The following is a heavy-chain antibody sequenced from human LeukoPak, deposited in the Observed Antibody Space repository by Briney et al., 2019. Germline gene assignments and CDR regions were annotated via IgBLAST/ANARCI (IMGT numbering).Heavy chain of an antibody. V-gene: IGHV1-8*03. CDR3: ARGTYLRIAARSRLYYYYMDV. Sequence: ASVKVSCKTSGYTFTSYDINWVRQATGQGLEWMGWMNPNSGNTGYAQKFQGRVTITRNTSISTAYMELSSLRSEDTAVYYCARGTYLRIAARSRLYYYYMDVWGKGTTVTVSS. CDR1: GYTFTSYD. J-gene: IGHJ6*03. D-gene: IGHD6-6*01. CDR2: MNPNSGNT.